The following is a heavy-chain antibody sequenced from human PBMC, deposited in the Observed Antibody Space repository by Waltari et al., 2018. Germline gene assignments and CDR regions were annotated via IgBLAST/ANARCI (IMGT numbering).Heavy chain of an antibody. CDR3: AKDEGDWTNYFDY. CDR1: GFTFISSG. Sequence: QVALVESGGGVVQPGGSLRLSCVGSGFTFISSGMHWVRPAPGKGLEWVACIRSDGTNKYYGDSVKGRFTISRDNSKNTVNLQMNSLKTEDTAVYYCAKDEGDWTNYFDYWGQGTLVSVSS. CDR2: IRSDGTNK. D-gene: IGHD1-1*01. J-gene: IGHJ4*02. V-gene: IGHV3-30*02.